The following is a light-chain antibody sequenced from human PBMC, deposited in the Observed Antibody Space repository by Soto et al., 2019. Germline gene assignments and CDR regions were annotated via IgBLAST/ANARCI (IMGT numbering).Light chain of an antibody. V-gene: IGLV2-23*01. CDR3: CLYTSFFSF. CDR1: TCDFGTKKF. CDR2: EGT. Sequence: QSALTQPASVSGSPGQSITISCIETTCDFGTKKFFSWYQQQPGKAPKLIIYEGTKRPSGVSSRFSGSKSGNTASLTVSGLQSDDEADYFCCLYTSFFSFFGGGTKLTVL. J-gene: IGLJ2*01.